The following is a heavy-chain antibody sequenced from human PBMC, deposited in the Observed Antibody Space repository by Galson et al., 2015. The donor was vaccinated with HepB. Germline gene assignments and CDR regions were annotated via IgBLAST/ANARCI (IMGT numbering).Heavy chain of an antibody. Sequence: SLRLSCAGSGFTLSSYAMNWVRQAPGKGLQWVAQISDSGDTTYNTDSVKGRFTISRDNSKNTVYLQMNSLRADDTAVYYCAKRVVTALYYGLDGWGQGTTVTVSS. CDR2: ISDSGDTT. CDR3: AKRVVTALYYGLDG. J-gene: IGHJ6*02. V-gene: IGHV3-23*01. CDR1: GFTLSSYA. D-gene: IGHD5-18*01.